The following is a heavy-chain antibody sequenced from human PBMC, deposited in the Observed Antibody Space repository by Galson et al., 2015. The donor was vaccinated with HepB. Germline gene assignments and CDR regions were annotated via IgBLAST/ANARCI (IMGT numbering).Heavy chain of an antibody. D-gene: IGHD1-26*01. V-gene: IGHV3-23*01. CDR2: ISRSGDST. J-gene: IGHJ4*02. CDR1: GLTLNTYT. Sequence: SLRLSCAASGLTLNTYTLSWVRQAPGKGLEWVSAISRSGDSTYYADSVKGRFTISRDNSKNALYLQMNSLRAEDTALYFCAKDLKYSHDWRQIDYWGQGTLVTVSS. CDR3: AKDLKYSHDWRQIDY.